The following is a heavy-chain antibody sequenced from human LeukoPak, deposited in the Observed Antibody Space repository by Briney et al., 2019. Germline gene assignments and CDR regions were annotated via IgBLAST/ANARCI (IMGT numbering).Heavy chain of an antibody. D-gene: IGHD2-15*01. Sequence: SETLSLTCTVSGGSFSGYYWSWIRQPPGKGLEWIGEINHSGSTNYNPSLKSRVTMSVDTSKNQFSLKLSSVTAADTAVYYCARSGAGVVVAPTPFDPWGQGTLVTVSS. J-gene: IGHJ5*02. CDR2: INHSGST. CDR3: ARSGAGVVVAPTPFDP. V-gene: IGHV4-34*01. CDR1: GGSFSGYY.